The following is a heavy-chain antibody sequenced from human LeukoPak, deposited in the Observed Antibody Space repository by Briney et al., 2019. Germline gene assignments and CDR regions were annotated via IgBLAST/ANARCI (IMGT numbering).Heavy chain of an antibody. CDR3: ARDSGGGSNDY. CDR2: IGAGNGNT. D-gene: IGHD2-8*02. CDR1: GYTFTSYA. J-gene: IGHJ4*02. V-gene: IGHV1-3*01. Sequence: ASVKVSCKASGYTFTSYAIHWVRQAPGQRLEWMGWIGAGNGNTKYSQNFQGRVTFISNTSATTAFMELSSLRSEDAAVYYCARDSGGGSNDYWGQGTLVTVSS.